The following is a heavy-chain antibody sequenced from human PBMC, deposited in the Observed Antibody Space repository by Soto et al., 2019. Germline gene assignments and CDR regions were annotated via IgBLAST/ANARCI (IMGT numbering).Heavy chain of an antibody. D-gene: IGHD6-19*01. CDR1: GFTFSSYG. CDR3: ANIDSSGWSDV. J-gene: IGHJ6*02. CDR2: ISYDGSNK. V-gene: IGHV3-30*18. Sequence: GGSLRLSCAASGFTFSSYGMHWVRQAPGKGLEWVAVISYDGSNKYYADSVKGRFTISRDNSKNTLYLQMNSLRAEDTAVYYCANIDSSGWSDVWGQGTTVTVSS.